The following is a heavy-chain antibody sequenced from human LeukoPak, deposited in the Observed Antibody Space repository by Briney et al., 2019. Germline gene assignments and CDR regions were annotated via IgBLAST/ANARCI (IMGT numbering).Heavy chain of an antibody. CDR3: ARGHCSTTSCSYH. V-gene: IGHV3-74*01. J-gene: IGHJ5*02. CDR1: GFTFSTYW. D-gene: IGHD2-2*01. Sequence: GGSLRLSCAASGFTFSTYWMHWVRHVTGKGLVWVSRINADGSSTTYADSVKGRFTISRDNAKNILYLQMNSLRAEDTAVYYCARGHCSTTSCSYHWGQGTLVTVSS. CDR2: INADGSST.